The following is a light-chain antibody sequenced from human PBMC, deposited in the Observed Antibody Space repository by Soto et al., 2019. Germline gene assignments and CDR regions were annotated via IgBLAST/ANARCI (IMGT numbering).Light chain of an antibody. CDR1: SSNVGSYNF. CDR2: EVS. Sequence: QSALTQPASVSGSRGQSRTISCTGTSSNVGSYNFVSWYRQYPGKAPELIIYEVSQRPSTFFNRFSGSKSGNTASLTVSGLQSDDEADYYCCSYAGNTTLVFGGGTKVTVL. J-gene: IGLJ3*02. CDR3: CSYAGNTTLV. V-gene: IGLV2-23*02.